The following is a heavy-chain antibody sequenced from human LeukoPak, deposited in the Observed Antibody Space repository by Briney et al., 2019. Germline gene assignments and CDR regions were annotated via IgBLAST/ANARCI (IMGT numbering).Heavy chain of an antibody. Sequence: ASVKVSCKASGYTFTSYGISWVRQAPGQGLEWIGWISAYNGNTNYAQKLQGRVTMTTDTSTSTAYMELRSLRSDDTAVYYCAREIYRGGYFDYWGQGTLVTVSS. CDR1: GYTFTSYG. CDR3: AREIYRGGYFDY. D-gene: IGHD1-14*01. J-gene: IGHJ4*02. V-gene: IGHV1-18*01. CDR2: ISAYNGNT.